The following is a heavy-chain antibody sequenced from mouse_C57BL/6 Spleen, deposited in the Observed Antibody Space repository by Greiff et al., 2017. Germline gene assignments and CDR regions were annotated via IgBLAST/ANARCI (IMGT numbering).Heavy chain of an antibody. V-gene: IGHV1-80*01. CDR1: GYAFSSYW. CDR3: ARSLVITTVVARNAMDY. CDR2: IYPGDGDT. D-gene: IGHD1-1*01. J-gene: IGHJ4*01. Sequence: QVQLQQSGAELVKPGASVKISCKASGYAFSSYWMNWVKQRPGKGLEWIGQIYPGDGDTNYNGKFKGKATLTADKSSSTASMQLSSLTSEDSAVYFCARSLVITTVVARNAMDYWGQGTSVTVSA.